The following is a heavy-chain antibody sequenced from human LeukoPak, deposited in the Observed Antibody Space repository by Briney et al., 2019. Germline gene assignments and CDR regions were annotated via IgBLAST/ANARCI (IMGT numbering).Heavy chain of an antibody. Sequence: GGSLRLSCAASGFTFSSYSMNWVRQAPGKGLEWVSSISSSGSTIYYADSVKGRFTISRDNAKNSLYLQMNSLRAEDTAVYYCARAGDSSGYYLFDYWGQGTLVTVSS. V-gene: IGHV3-48*04. CDR3: ARAGDSSGYYLFDY. CDR1: GFTFSSYS. D-gene: IGHD3-22*01. CDR2: ISSSGSTI. J-gene: IGHJ4*02.